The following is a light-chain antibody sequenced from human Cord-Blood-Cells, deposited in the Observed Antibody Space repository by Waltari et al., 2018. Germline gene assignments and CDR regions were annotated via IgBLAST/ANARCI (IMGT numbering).Light chain of an antibody. CDR2: AAS. V-gene: IGKV1-9*01. J-gene: IGKJ4*01. CDR1: QGISSY. CDR3: QQINSYRLT. Sequence: DIQLTQSPSFLSASVGDRVTITCRASQGISSYLAWYQQKPGKAPKLLIYAASTLQSGVPSRFSGSGSGTEFTLTISSLQPEDFATYYCQQINSYRLTFGGGTKVEIK.